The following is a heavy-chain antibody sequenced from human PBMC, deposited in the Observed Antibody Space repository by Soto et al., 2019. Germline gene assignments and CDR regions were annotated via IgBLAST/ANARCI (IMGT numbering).Heavy chain of an antibody. Sequence: QVQLVQTGAEVKKPGASMKVSCKASGYNFTGYYMHWERQAPGQGLEWMGWINPNRGGTNYAQKFQGRVTMTRDTSISSAYMKLSRLCSGDTAVYFCARQWRYSYTLPYWGQGTLVTVSS. V-gene: IGHV1-2*02. J-gene: IGHJ4*02. CDR1: GYNFTGYY. D-gene: IGHD5-18*01. CDR2: INPNRGGT. CDR3: ARQWRYSYTLPY.